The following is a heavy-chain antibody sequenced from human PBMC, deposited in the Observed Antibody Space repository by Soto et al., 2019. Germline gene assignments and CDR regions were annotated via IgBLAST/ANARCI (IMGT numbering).Heavy chain of an antibody. CDR1: GFSVSTSAVG. Sequence: ITLKESGPPLVKPTQTLTLTCTLSGFSVSTSAVGVGWIRQPPGKALEWLALIYWDDDKRYSPSVKNRLTIATDTSKNQVVLTMTNMDPLDTATYYCAHFRRDGYNYLPACYYYGLDVWGQGTTVTVSS. D-gene: IGHD5-12*01. V-gene: IGHV2-5*02. CDR2: IYWDDDK. CDR3: AHFRRDGYNYLPACYYYGLDV. J-gene: IGHJ6*02.